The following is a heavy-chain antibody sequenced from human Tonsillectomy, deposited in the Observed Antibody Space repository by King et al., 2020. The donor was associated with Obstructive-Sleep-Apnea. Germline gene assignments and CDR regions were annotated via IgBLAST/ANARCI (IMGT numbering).Heavy chain of an antibody. J-gene: IGHJ5*02. CDR3: ARGGIPSGWFDP. Sequence: VQLQESGPGLVKPSETLSLTCTVSGGSISSYYWSWIRQPPGKGLEWIGCIYDSGSTNYDPSLKSRVTISVDASENHFSLKLSSVTAADTAVYYCARGGIPSGWFDPWGQGTLVTVSS. CDR1: GGSISSYY. V-gene: IGHV4-59*01. CDR2: IYDSGST. D-gene: IGHD1-14*01.